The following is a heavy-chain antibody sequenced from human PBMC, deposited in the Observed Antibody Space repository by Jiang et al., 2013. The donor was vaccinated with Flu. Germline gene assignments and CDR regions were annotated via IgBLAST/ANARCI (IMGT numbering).Heavy chain of an antibody. CDR3: ARGSGAVAVNAEYFQH. CDR1: GYTFTSYY. V-gene: IGHV1-46*01. Sequence: GAEVKKPGASVKVSCKASGYTFTSYYMHWVRQAPGQGLEWMGIINPSGGSTSYAQKFQGRVTMTRDTSTSTVYMELSSLRSEDTAVYYCARGSGAVAVNAEYFQHWGQGTLVTVSS. J-gene: IGHJ1*01. D-gene: IGHD6-19*01. CDR2: INPSGGST.